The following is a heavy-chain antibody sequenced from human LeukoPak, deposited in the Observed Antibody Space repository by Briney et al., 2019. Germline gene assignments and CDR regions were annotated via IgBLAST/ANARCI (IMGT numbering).Heavy chain of an antibody. J-gene: IGHJ4*02. CDR2: IFHSGTT. V-gene: IGHV4-38-2*01. Sequence: SGTLSLTCAVSGYSISSTNSWGWIRQPPGKGLEWIGNIFHSGTTYYNASLKSRVTISLDTSKNQFSLKLRSVTAADTAVYYCARVSLGEGWPNWGQGTLVTVSS. CDR1: GYSISSTNS. CDR3: ARVSLGEGWPN. D-gene: IGHD5-24*01.